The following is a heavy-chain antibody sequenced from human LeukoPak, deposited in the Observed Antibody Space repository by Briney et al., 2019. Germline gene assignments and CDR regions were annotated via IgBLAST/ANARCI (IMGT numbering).Heavy chain of an antibody. J-gene: IGHJ4*02. CDR1: GFTFTNYG. V-gene: IGHV3-33*01. CDR3: GRDYWYLPDY. Sequence: PGRSLRLSCAASGFTFTNYGFYWVRQAPGKGPEWVALIWYDGSKKYYADSVKGRFTISRDNSKNAVYLQMNSLRTEDTAVYYCGRDYWYLPDYWGQGTLVTVSS. D-gene: IGHD6-13*01. CDR2: IWYDGSKK.